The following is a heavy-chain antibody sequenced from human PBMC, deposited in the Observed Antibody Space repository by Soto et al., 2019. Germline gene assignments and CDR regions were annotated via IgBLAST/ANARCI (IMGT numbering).Heavy chain of an antibody. Sequence: GGSLRLSCAASGFTFRSYGMHWVRQAPGKGLEWVAVIWYDGSNKYYADSVKGRFTISRDNSKNTLYLEMNSLRAEDTAVYYCAKDRGDNSGYTILDYWGLGTLVTVSS. CDR1: GFTFRSYG. CDR3: AKDRGDNSGYTILDY. CDR2: IWYDGSNK. V-gene: IGHV3-33*06. D-gene: IGHD3-22*01. J-gene: IGHJ4*02.